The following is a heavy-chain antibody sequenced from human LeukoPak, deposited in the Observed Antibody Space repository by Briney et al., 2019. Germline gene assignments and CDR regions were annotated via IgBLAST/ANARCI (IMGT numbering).Heavy chain of an antibody. V-gene: IGHV3-23*01. CDR2: ISTSGGST. CDR1: GFSFSSYA. D-gene: IGHD3-3*01. J-gene: IGHJ6*03. CDR3: AKGNGDFRSGYSSYYFYYIDV. Sequence: GGSLKLSCGGSGFSFSSYAMSWVRQAPGKGLEWVSGISTSGGSTSYADSVKGRFTIFRDNSKNILFLQMNSLGAEDTALYYCAKGNGDFRSGYSSYYFYYIDVWGKGTTVTVSS.